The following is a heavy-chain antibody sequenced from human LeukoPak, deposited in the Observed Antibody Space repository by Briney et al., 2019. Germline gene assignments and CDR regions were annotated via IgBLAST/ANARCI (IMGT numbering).Heavy chain of an antibody. CDR2: VSTSGST. V-gene: IGHV4-61*02. J-gene: IGHJ5*02. CDR3: ATLPGGVTTPNPS. CDR1: GDSISSGDYY. Sequence: SETLSLTCTVSGDSISSGDYYWSWIRQPAGKGLEWIGRVSTSGSTNYNPSLKSRVTISLDTSKNQFSLKLTSVTAADTAVYYCATLPGGVTTPNPSWGQGTLVTVSS. D-gene: IGHD4-17*01.